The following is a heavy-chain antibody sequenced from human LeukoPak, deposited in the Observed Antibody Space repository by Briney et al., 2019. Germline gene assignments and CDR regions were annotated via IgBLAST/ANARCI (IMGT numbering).Heavy chain of an antibody. J-gene: IGHJ5*02. D-gene: IGHD2-2*03. Sequence: GGSLRLPCAASGFTFSSYRMNWVRQAPGKGLEWVSSISSSGSYIFYADSVKGRFTISRDNAKNSLYLQMNSLRAEDTAVYYCATAHSGYCSTTSCYSNWFDPWGQGTLVTVSS. CDR3: ATAHSGYCSTTSCYSNWFDP. CDR2: ISSSGSYI. V-gene: IGHV3-21*04. CDR1: GFTFSSYR.